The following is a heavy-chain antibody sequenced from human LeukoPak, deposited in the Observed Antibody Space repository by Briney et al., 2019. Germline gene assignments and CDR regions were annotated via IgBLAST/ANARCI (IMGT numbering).Heavy chain of an antibody. CDR2: IYHRGST. V-gene: IGHV4-38-2*02. CDR3: AKRRRGYSSGWYGDYFDY. Sequence: SETLSLTCTVSGYSINSGDYWGWIRQPPGQGLEWIGSIYHRGSTYRNPSLKSRLIISVDTSKNQFSLKLSSVTAADTAVYYCAKRRRGYSSGWYGDYFDYWGQGTLVTVSS. J-gene: IGHJ4*02. D-gene: IGHD6-19*01. CDR1: GYSINSGDY.